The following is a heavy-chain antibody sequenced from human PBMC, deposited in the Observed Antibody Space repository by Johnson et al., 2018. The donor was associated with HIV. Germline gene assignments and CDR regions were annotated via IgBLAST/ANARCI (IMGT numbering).Heavy chain of an antibody. Sequence: QVQLVESGGGLVKPGGSLRLSCAASGFTFSDYYMSWIRQAPGKGLEWVSYISSGGNSIYYADSVKGRFTISRDNAKNSLFLQMNSLRAEDTALYYCAKDISSWGAFDIWGQGTMVTVSS. CDR1: GFTFSDYY. CDR2: ISSGGNSI. CDR3: AKDISSWGAFDI. J-gene: IGHJ3*02. D-gene: IGHD6-13*01. V-gene: IGHV3-11*01.